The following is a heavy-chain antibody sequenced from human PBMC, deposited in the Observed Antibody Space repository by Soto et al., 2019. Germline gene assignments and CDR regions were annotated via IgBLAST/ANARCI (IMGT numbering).Heavy chain of an antibody. CDR2: ISGSGGST. Sequence: EVQLLESGGGLVQPGGSLRLSCAASGFTFSSYAMSWVRQAPGKGLEWVSAISGSGGSTYYADSVKGRFTISRDNSKNTLYLQMNSLRAVDTAVYYCAKVGDGRYDMLTGPYDYWGQGTLVTVSS. D-gene: IGHD3-9*01. CDR1: GFTFSSYA. V-gene: IGHV3-23*01. J-gene: IGHJ4*02. CDR3: AKVGDGRYDMLTGPYDY.